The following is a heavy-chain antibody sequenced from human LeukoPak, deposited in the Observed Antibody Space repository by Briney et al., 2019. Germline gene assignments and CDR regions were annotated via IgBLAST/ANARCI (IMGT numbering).Heavy chain of an antibody. V-gene: IGHV2-5*02. CDR1: GFSLTTPGVG. CDR3: AHSLDSTSWYGYYYYMDV. J-gene: IGHJ6*03. D-gene: IGHD2-2*01. CDR2: IDWDDDK. Sequence: SGPALVKPTQTLTLTCSFSGFSLTTPGVGVGWVRQPPGKALEWLGFIDWDDDKRYRPSLKSRLTITMDTSRSQVVLTLTTVDPVDTATYFCAHSLDSTSWYGYYYYMDVWGKGTTVTVSS.